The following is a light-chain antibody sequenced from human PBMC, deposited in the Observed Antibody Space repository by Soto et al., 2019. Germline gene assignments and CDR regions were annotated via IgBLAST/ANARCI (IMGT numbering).Light chain of an antibody. Sequence: DIVMTQSPDSLAVSLGERATINCKSSQSVLYSSNNKNYLAWYQQKPGQPPKLLIYWASTRESGVPDRFSGSGSGTDFTLTISSLQAGDVAVYYWQQYCRPWTFGQGTKVEIK. CDR2: WAS. J-gene: IGKJ1*01. V-gene: IGKV4-1*01. CDR3: QQYCRPWT. CDR1: QSVLYSSNNKNY.